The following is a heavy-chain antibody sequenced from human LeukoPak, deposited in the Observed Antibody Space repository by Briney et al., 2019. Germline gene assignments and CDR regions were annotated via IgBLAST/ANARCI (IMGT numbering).Heavy chain of an antibody. V-gene: IGHV3-23*01. Sequence: GGSLRLSCAASGFTFSSYAMSWVRQAPGKGLEWVSAIRGSGGSTYYADSVKGRFTISRDNSKNTLYLQMNSLRAEDTAVYYCAKDSRDGYNNWFDPWGQGTLVTVSS. CDR2: IRGSGGST. CDR1: GFTFSSYA. CDR3: AKDSRDGYNNWFDP. D-gene: IGHD5-24*01. J-gene: IGHJ5*02.